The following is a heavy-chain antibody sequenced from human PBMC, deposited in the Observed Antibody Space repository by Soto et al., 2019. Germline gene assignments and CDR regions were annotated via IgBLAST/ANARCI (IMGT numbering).Heavy chain of an antibody. CDR2: IYYSGST. V-gene: IGHV4-31*03. J-gene: IGHJ5*02. D-gene: IGHD3-9*01. Sequence: KPSETLSLTCTVSGGSISSGGYYWSWIRQHPGKGLEWIGYIYYSGSTYYNPSLESRVTISVDTSKNQFSLKLSSVTAADTAAYYCARDQYDILTGYNWFDPWGQGTLVTVSS. CDR1: GGSISSGGYY. CDR3: ARDQYDILTGYNWFDP.